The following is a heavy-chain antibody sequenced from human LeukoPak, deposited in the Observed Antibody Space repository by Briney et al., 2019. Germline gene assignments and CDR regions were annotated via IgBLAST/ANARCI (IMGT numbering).Heavy chain of an antibody. V-gene: IGHV3-21*01. CDR2: ISSISSYI. J-gene: IGHJ3*02. CDR3: ARDPSGTYYPRVSGALDI. CDR1: GFTFSSYS. D-gene: IGHD1-26*01. Sequence: GGSLRLSCAASGFTFSSYSMNWVRQAPGRGLEWVSSISSISSYIYYADSVKGRFTVSRDNAKNSLYLQMDSLRAEDTAVYYCARDPSGTYYPRVSGALDIWGQGTMVTVSS.